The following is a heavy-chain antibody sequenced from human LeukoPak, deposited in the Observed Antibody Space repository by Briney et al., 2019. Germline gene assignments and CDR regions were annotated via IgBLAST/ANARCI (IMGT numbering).Heavy chain of an antibody. CDR3: AKEGSYVLWFGEPLSRYGMDV. CDR1: GFTFSSYG. V-gene: IGHV3-33*06. Sequence: PGGSLRLSCAASGFTFSSYGMHWVRQAPGKGLEWVAVIWYDGSNKYYADSVKGRFTISRDNSKNTLYLQMNSLRAEDTAVYYCAKEGSYVLWFGEPLSRYGMDVWGQGTTVTVSS. J-gene: IGHJ6*02. D-gene: IGHD3-10*01. CDR2: IWYDGSNK.